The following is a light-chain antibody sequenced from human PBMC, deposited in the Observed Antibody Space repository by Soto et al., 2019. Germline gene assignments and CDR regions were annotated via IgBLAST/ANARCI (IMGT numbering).Light chain of an antibody. Sequence: QAVVTQPASVSGSPGQSITISCTGTSGDVGGYYYVSWYQQLPGKAPKLTISEVSNRPSGVSNRFSGSKSGNTASLTISGLQAEDEADYYCSSYTAGGTIFGTGTKVTVL. CDR2: EVS. J-gene: IGLJ1*01. V-gene: IGLV2-14*01. CDR1: SGDVGGYYY. CDR3: SSYTAGGTI.